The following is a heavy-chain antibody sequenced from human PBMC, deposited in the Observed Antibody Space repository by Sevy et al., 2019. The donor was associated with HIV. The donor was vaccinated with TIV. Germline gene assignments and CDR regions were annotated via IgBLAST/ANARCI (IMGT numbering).Heavy chain of an antibody. CDR2: IYSGDST. D-gene: IGHD3-22*01. CDR1: GFCVSNSY. V-gene: IGHV3-53*01. J-gene: IGHJ3*02. CDR3: ARLSVYYYDGSGYYTTGHAFDI. Sequence: GGSLRLSCAASGFCVSNSYMSWVRQAPGKGLQWVSVIYSGDSTYYTDSVKGRFTISRDNSKNTLYLQMNSLRAEDTAVYYCARLSVYYYDGSGYYTTGHAFDIWGQGTMVTVSS.